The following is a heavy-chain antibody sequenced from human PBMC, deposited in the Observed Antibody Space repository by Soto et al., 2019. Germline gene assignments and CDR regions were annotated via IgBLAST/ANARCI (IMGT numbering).Heavy chain of an antibody. CDR1: GFTFNTYN. CDR3: ARGTRSGYYNSDSDY. V-gene: IGHV3-21*01. J-gene: IGHJ4*02. Sequence: PGGSLRLSCAASGFTFNTYNMNWVRQAPGKGLKWVSSITSSSSYIFYADSVKGRFTISRDNARNSLYLQMNSLRAEDTAVYYCARGTRSGYYNSDSDYWGQGTLVTVSS. CDR2: ITSSSSYI. D-gene: IGHD3-22*01.